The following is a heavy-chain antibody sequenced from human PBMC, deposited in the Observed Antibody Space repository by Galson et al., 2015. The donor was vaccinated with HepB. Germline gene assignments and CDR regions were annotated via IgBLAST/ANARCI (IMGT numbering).Heavy chain of an antibody. Sequence: SLRLSCAASGFTFSSYAMSWVRQAPGKGLEWVSAISGSDGSTYYADSVKGRFTISRDNSKNTLYLQMNSPRAEDTAVYYCAKEQWLPLGYFDYWGQGTLVTVSS. D-gene: IGHD6-19*01. CDR3: AKEQWLPLGYFDY. V-gene: IGHV3-23*01. CDR1: GFTFSSYA. J-gene: IGHJ4*02. CDR2: ISGSDGST.